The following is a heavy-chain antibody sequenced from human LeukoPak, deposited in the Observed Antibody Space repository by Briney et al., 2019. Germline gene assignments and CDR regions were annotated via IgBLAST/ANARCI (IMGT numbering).Heavy chain of an antibody. D-gene: IGHD6-19*01. CDR1: GFTFSSYT. J-gene: IGHJ4*02. CDR3: ATDVGGWQTYFHY. Sequence: GGSLRLSCAASGFTFSSYTMNWVRQAPGKGLEWVSSISSSSNYIYYADSMMGRFTISRDNAKNSLYLQMNSLRAEDTAVYYCATDVGGWQTYFHYWGQGTLVTVSS. CDR2: ISSSSNYI. V-gene: IGHV3-21*01.